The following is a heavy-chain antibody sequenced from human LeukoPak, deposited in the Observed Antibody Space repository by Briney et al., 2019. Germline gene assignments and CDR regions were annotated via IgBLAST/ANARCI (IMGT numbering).Heavy chain of an antibody. D-gene: IGHD2-15*01. CDR1: GFTFSSYC. CDR3: ARDRGYCSGGSCYTYYFDY. V-gene: IGHV3-48*02. J-gene: IGHJ4*02. CDR2: ISLSSGTI. Sequence: GRSLRLSCAASGFTFSSYCMNWVRQAPGKGLEWISYISLSSGTIYYADSVKGRFTISRDNAKNSLYLQMNSLRDEDTAVYYCARDRGYCSGGSCYTYYFDYWGQGTLVTVSS.